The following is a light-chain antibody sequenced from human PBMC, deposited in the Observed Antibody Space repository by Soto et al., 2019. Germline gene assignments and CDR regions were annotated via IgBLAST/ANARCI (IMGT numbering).Light chain of an antibody. CDR3: ASYTSSSSLA. V-gene: IGLV2-14*03. CDR2: DVS. Sequence: QSALTQPASVSGSPGQSITISCTGTSSDVGGYYYVSWYQHHPGKAPKLMIYDVSYRPSGVSDRFSGSKSGNTASLTISGLQAEDEADYYCASYTSSSSLAFGGGTKVTVL. CDR1: SSDVGGYYY. J-gene: IGLJ2*01.